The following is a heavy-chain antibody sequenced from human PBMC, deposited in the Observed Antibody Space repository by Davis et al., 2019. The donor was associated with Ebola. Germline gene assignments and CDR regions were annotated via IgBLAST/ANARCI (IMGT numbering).Heavy chain of an antibody. V-gene: IGHV3-11*04. CDR3: ARAPSTYDFWSGYPTTYFDY. D-gene: IGHD3-3*01. Sequence: GGSLRLSCAASGFTFSDYYMSWIRQAPGKGLEWVSYISSSSSTIYYADSVKGRFTISRDNAKNSLYLQMNSLRAEDTAVYYCARAPSTYDFWSGYPTTYFDYWGQGTLVTVSS. CDR1: GFTFSDYY. J-gene: IGHJ4*02. CDR2: ISSSSSTI.